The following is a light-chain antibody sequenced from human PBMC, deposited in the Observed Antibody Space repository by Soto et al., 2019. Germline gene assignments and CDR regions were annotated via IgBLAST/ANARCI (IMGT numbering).Light chain of an antibody. CDR2: AAS. CDR3: QQANSFPWT. V-gene: IGKV1D-12*01. Sequence: DIQMTQSPSSVSASVGDRVNMTCRASQVISRWLAWYQQKPGKAPKLLIYAASSLQSGVPSRFSGSGSGTDFSLTISSLQPEDFATYYCQQANSFPWTFGQGTKVEIK. J-gene: IGKJ1*01. CDR1: QVISRW.